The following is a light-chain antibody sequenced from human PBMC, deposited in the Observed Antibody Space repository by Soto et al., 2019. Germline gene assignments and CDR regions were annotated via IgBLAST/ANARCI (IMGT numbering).Light chain of an antibody. J-gene: IGLJ1*01. Sequence: QSVLTQPASVSGSPGQSITISCTGTSSDVGGYNLVSWYQQHPGRAPKLMIYEGGKGPSGVSNRFSGSKSGNTASLTISGLQAEDEADYYCCSYAVVSTYVFGTGTKVTVL. CDR1: SSDVGGYNL. V-gene: IGLV2-23*01. CDR2: EGG. CDR3: CSYAVVSTYV.